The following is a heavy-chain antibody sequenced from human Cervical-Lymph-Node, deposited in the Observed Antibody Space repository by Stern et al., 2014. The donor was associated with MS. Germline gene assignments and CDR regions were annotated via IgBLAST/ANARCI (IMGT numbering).Heavy chain of an antibody. CDR1: GNSFTNEW. J-gene: IGHJ3*02. Sequence: VQLVPSGAEVKKPGESLRISCKISGNSFTNEWIAWVRQMPGKGLEWMAMIYVGYSDTRYSPSFQGQVTIAADKSTSTAYLQWSSLKASDTAIYYCARRESGYYDALDIWGQGTMVTVSS. CDR3: ARRESGYYDALDI. D-gene: IGHD5-12*01. CDR2: IYVGYSDT. V-gene: IGHV5-51*01.